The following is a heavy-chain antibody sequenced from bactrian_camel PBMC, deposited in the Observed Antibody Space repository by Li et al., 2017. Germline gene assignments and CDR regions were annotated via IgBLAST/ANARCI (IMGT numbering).Heavy chain of an antibody. V-gene: IGHV3S55*01. CDR3: AADETTIATMWPGGYHY. CDR2: MDSDGTT. Sequence: HVQLVESGGGSVQAGGSLRLSCGPTGLTSGTYCMGWFRRTPGKAAREGIAVMDSDGTTRYAESVKGRFTISQDNAKNTLYLQMNSLKPEDTGVYYCAADETTIATMWPGGYHYWGQGTQVTVS. CDR1: GLTSGTYC. D-gene: IGHD4*01. J-gene: IGHJ4*01.